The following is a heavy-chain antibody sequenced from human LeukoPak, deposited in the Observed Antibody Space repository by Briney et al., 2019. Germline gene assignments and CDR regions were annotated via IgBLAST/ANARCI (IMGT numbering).Heavy chain of an antibody. Sequence: GGSLTLSCAASGFTFSSYWMSWVRQPPGKGLEWLANIKQYGSEKYYVDSVKGRFTISRDNAKNSLYQQMNSLRAEDTAVNYCARDHDYGDYYDYCGQGTLVTVSS. CDR2: IKQYGSEK. V-gene: IGHV3-7*01. D-gene: IGHD4-17*01. CDR1: GFTFSSYW. CDR3: ARDHDYGDYYDY. J-gene: IGHJ4*02.